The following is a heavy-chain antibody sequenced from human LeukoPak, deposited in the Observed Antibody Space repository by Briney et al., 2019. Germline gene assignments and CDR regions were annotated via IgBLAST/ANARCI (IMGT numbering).Heavy chain of an antibody. V-gene: IGHV3-7*01. CDR3: ARLLHFERSVYRPVDF. CDR2: VREDGSEI. D-gene: IGHD3-22*01. CDR1: GFTFSSHS. J-gene: IGHJ4*02. Sequence: PGGPLRLSCAASGFTFSSHSMSWVRQAPGKRLEWVATVREDGSEINYADSVKGRFTISRDNARNSLYLQMNILRAEDTAIYFCARLLHFERSVYRPVDFWGQGTLVSVSS.